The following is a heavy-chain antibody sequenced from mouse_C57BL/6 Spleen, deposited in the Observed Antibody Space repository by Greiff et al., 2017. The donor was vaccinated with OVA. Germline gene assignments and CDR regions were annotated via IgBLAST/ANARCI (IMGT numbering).Heavy chain of an antibody. V-gene: IGHV1-64*01. Sequence: VQLQQPGAELVKPGASVKLSCKASGYTFTSYWMHWVKQRPGQGLEWIGMIHPNSGSTNYNEKFKSKATLTVDKSSSTAYMQLSSLTSEDSAVYYCARIDYDRDYAMDYWGQGTSVTVSS. CDR1: GYTFTSYW. CDR3: ARIDYDRDYAMDY. D-gene: IGHD2-4*01. CDR2: IHPNSGST. J-gene: IGHJ4*01.